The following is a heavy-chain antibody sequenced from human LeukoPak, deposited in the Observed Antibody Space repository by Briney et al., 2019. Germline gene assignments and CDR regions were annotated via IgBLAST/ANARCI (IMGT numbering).Heavy chain of an antibody. J-gene: IGHJ3*02. CDR1: GGSFSTYY. D-gene: IGHD2-15*01. Sequence: SETLSLTCAVYGGSFSTYYWSWIRQPPGKGLEWIGEINHSGSTNYNPSLKSRVTISLDTSKNQFSLKLSSVTAADTAVYYCAREEDCSGGICYLGNAFDIWGQGTMVTVSS. CDR3: AREEDCSGGICYLGNAFDI. V-gene: IGHV4-34*01. CDR2: INHSGST.